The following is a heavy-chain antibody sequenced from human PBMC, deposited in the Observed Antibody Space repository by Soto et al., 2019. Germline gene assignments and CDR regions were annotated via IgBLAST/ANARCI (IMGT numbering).Heavy chain of an antibody. V-gene: IGHV4-4*02. Sequence: PSETLSLTCAVSSGSISSSNWWSWVRQPPGKGLEWIGEIYHSGSTNYNPSLKSRVTISVDKSKNQFSLKLSSVTAADTAVYYCARDWGQGNAAFDTRGQGKVLTVSS. CDR3: ARDWGQGNAAFDT. CDR1: SGSISSSNW. D-gene: IGHD3-16*01. J-gene: IGHJ3*02. CDR2: IYHSGST.